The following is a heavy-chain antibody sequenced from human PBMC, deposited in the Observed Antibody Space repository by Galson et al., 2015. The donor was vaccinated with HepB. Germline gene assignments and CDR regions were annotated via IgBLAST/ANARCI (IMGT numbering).Heavy chain of an antibody. Sequence: TLSLTCTVSGGSISSGDNYWTWIRRPAGKGLEWIGRIYTNEINNYHPSLKSRVTMSVDTSKNQVSLRLSSVTAADTAVYYCASGRIMSAGRGTYSYYHLDLWGKGTTVLVSS. J-gene: IGHJ6*03. CDR3: ASGRIMSAGRGTYSYYHLDL. CDR2: IYTNEIN. V-gene: IGHV4-61*02. D-gene: IGHD6-13*01. CDR1: GGSISSGDNY.